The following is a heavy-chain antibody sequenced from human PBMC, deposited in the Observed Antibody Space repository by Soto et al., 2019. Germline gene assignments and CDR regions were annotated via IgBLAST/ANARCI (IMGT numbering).Heavy chain of an antibody. V-gene: IGHV4-59*01. CDR3: ESSLWARGRGGWFDP. D-gene: IGHD2-15*01. Sequence: PSETLSLTCTVSGGSISSYYWSWIRQPPGKGLEWIGYIYYSGSTNYNPSLKSRVTISVDTSKNQFSLKLSSVTAADTAVYYCESSLWARGRGGWFDPWGQGTLVTVSS. CDR1: GGSISSYY. CDR2: IYYSGST. J-gene: IGHJ5*02.